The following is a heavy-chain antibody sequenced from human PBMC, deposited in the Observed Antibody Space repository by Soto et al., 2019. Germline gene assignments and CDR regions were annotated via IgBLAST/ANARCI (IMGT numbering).Heavy chain of an antibody. V-gene: IGHV4-61*03. CDR1: GGSVCSGSYY. Sequence: SETLSLTCTVSGGSVCSGSYYWSWIRQPPGKGLEWIGYIYYSGSTNYNPSLKSRVTISVDTSKNHFSLKLSSVTAADTAVYYCARDERAFDIWGQGTIVTV. CDR2: IYYSGST. CDR3: ARDERAFDI. J-gene: IGHJ3*02.